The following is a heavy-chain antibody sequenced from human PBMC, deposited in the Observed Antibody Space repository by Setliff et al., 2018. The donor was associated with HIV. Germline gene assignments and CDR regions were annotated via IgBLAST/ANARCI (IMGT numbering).Heavy chain of an antibody. CDR3: AGGLVSQKVPFDP. J-gene: IGHJ5*02. Sequence: ASVKVSCKASGYTFDSYGISWVRQAPGQGLEWMGWITDYNGNTNYAQKLQGRVTMTTDTSTSTAYMELRSLRSDDTAVYYCAGGLVSQKVPFDPWGQGTLVTVSS. V-gene: IGHV1-18*01. D-gene: IGHD1-1*01. CDR1: GYTFDSYG. CDR2: ITDYNGNT.